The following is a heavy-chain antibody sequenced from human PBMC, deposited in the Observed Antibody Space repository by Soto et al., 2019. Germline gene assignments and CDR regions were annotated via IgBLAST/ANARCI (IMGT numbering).Heavy chain of an antibody. V-gene: IGHV1-8*01. J-gene: IGHJ6*02. CDR2: MNANSGNT. Sequence: QVQLVQSGAEVKKPGASVKVSCKASGYTFTSYDINWVRQATGQGLEWMGWMNANSGNTGYAQKFQGRGTMTRNTSRSTAYMELSSQRSEDTAVYYCAREKTSYGMDVWGQGTTVTVSS. CDR3: AREKTSYGMDV. CDR1: GYTFTSYD.